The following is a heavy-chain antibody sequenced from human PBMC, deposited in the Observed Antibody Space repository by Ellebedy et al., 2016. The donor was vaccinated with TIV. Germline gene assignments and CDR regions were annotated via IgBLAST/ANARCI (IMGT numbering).Heavy chain of an antibody. V-gene: IGHV3-30*07. CDR3: ARDSAITGRTSLDY. J-gene: IGHJ4*02. CDR1: GFTFNYYA. CDR2: ISDDGGKK. D-gene: IGHD1-20*01. Sequence: GESLKISCAASGFTFNYYAMHWVRQAPGKGLEWVALISDDGGKKYYADSVKGRFTISRDNSKNTVSLQMSSLRGDDTAMYYCARDSAITGRTSLDYWGQGTLVIVSS.